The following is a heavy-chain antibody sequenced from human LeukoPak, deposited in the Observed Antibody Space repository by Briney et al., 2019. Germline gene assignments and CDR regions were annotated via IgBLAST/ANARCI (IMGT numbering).Heavy chain of an antibody. V-gene: IGHV3-23*01. D-gene: IGHD6-19*01. J-gene: IGHJ4*02. CDR2: INGGGVNT. Sequence: GGSLRLSCAASGFPFSSYAMSWVRQAPGKGLEWVSTINGGGVNTHYAASVGGRFTISRDNSKNTLFLQMNSLRDEDTAVYYCARDSLEQWLAYYFDYWGQGTLVTVSS. CDR3: ARDSLEQWLAYYFDY. CDR1: GFPFSSYA.